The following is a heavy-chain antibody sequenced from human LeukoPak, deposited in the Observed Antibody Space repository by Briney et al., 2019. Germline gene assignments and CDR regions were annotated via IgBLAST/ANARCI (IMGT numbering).Heavy chain of an antibody. Sequence: GGSLRLSCAPSGFTSVDYTMHWVRHAPGKGLEWVSGISWNSGSIGYADSVKGRFTISRDNAKNSLYLQMNSLRAEDTALYYCAKDARGSSGWYGGGYYMDVWGKGTTVTVSS. V-gene: IGHV3-9*02. J-gene: IGHJ6*03. CDR2: ISWNSGSI. CDR3: AKDARGSSGWYGGGYYMDV. CDR1: GFTSVDYT. D-gene: IGHD6-19*01.